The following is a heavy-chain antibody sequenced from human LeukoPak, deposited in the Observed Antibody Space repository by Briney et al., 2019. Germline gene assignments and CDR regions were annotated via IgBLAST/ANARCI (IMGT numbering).Heavy chain of an antibody. V-gene: IGHV4-38-2*02. D-gene: IGHD3-22*01. CDR2: SYHSGST. CDR1: GYSISSGYY. Sequence: PSETLSLTCTVSGYSISSGYYWGWIRQRPGKGLEWIGRSYHSGSTYYNPSLKSRVTISVDTSKNQFSLKLSSVTAADTAIYYCARVHVNSGYYFGDAFDIWGQGTMVTVSS. J-gene: IGHJ3*02. CDR3: ARVHVNSGYYFGDAFDI.